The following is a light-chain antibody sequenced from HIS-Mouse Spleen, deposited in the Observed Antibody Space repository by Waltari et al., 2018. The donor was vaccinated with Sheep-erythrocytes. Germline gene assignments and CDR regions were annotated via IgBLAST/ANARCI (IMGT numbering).Light chain of an antibody. CDR1: SSDVGSYNL. J-gene: IGLJ3*02. V-gene: IGLV2-23*01. CDR3: CSYAGSSTPWV. CDR2: EGS. Sequence: QSALTQPASVSGSPGQSITISCTGTSSDVGSYNLVSWYQQHPGKAPKLMIYEGSKRALGVSNRFSCSKSGNTASLTISGLQAEDEADYYCCSYAGSSTPWVFGGGTKLTVL.